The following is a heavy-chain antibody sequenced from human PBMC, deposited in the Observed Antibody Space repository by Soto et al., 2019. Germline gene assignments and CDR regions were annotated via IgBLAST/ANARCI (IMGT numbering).Heavy chain of an antibody. J-gene: IGHJ4*02. CDR3: ARDHSWYSSSSRAGH. Sequence: EAQLVESGGGLVQPGGSLRLSCAASGFTFSSYSMNWVRQAPGKGLEWVSYISSSSSTIYYADSVKGRFTVSRDNAKNSLYLQMNSLRAEDTAVYYCARDHSWYSSSSRAGHWGQGTLVTVSS. D-gene: IGHD6-13*01. CDR1: GFTFSSYS. CDR2: ISSSSSTI. V-gene: IGHV3-48*01.